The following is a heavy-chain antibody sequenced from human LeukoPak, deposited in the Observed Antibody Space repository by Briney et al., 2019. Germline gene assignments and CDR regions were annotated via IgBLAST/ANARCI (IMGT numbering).Heavy chain of an antibody. V-gene: IGHV4-39*01. CDR2: IYYSGST. J-gene: IGHJ5*02. CDR1: GGSISSSSYY. Sequence: SETLSLTCTVSGGSISSSSYYWGWIRQPPGKGLEWIGSIYYSGSTYYNPSLKCRVTISVDTSKNQFSLKLSSVTAADTAVYYCARGIDMVRGVKSWFDPWGQGTLVTVSS. D-gene: IGHD3-10*01. CDR3: ARGIDMVRGVKSWFDP.